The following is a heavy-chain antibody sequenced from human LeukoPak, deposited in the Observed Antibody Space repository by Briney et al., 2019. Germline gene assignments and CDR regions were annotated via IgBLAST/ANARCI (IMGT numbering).Heavy chain of an antibody. CDR2: ISSSSSYI. CDR3: ARVGSGYSGDYFDY. Sequence: MPGGSLRLSCAASGFTFSSYSMNWVRQAPGKGLEWVSSISSSSSYIYYADSVKGRFTISRDNAENSLYLQMNSLRAEDTAVYYCARVGSGYSGDYFDYWGQGTLVTVSS. J-gene: IGHJ4*02. V-gene: IGHV3-21*01. CDR1: GFTFSSYS. D-gene: IGHD3-22*01.